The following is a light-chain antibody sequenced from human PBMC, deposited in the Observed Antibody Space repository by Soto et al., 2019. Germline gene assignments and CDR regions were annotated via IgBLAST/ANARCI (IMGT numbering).Light chain of an antibody. V-gene: IGKV3-15*01. CDR2: STS. CDR1: QSVNNN. CDR3: QQYNNWPPYT. J-gene: IGKJ2*01. Sequence: EIVMTQSPATLSVSPGEGATLSCRASQSVNNNLAWYQQTPGRAPRLLIYSTSTRAIDTADRFSGSGSGTDFTLTVSSLQSEDFAVYYCQQYNNWPPYTFGQGTKLEIK.